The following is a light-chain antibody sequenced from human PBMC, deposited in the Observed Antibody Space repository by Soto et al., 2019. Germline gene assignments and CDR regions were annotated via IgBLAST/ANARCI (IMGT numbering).Light chain of an antibody. Sequence: DTQMTQSPSTLSASVGDRVTITCRASQSISSWLAWYQQKPGKAPKLLIYKASSLESGVSARFSGSGSGTEFTLTISSLQPEDFATYYCQQYNTYSWTFGQGTKVDI. CDR3: QQYNTYSWT. CDR2: KAS. V-gene: IGKV1-5*03. J-gene: IGKJ1*01. CDR1: QSISSW.